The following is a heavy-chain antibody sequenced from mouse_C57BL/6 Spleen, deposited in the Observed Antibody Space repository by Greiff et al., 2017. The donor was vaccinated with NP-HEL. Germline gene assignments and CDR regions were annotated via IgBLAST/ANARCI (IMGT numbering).Heavy chain of an antibody. CDR2: IHPNSGST. Sequence: QVQLKESGAELVKPGASVKLSCKASGYTFTSYWMHWVKQRPGQGLEWIGMIHPNSGSTNYNEKFKSKATLTVDKSSSTAYMQLSSLTSEDSAVYYCAPYDYPAWFAYWGQGTLVTVSA. J-gene: IGHJ3*01. D-gene: IGHD2-4*01. CDR1: GYTFTSYW. CDR3: APYDYPAWFAY. V-gene: IGHV1-64*01.